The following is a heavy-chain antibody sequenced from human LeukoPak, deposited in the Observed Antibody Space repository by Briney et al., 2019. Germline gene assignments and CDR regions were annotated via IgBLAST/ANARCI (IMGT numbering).Heavy chain of an antibody. CDR2: IYYNGRT. D-gene: IGHD6-13*01. Sequence: SETLSLTCTVSGNSINNNNYYWGWIRQPPGEGLEWIGNIYYNGRTYYSPSLKSRGTISVDTSNNQFSLKLNSVTAADTAVYYCARIGSSWYRYYFDYWGQGTLVTVSS. CDR1: GNSINNNNYY. V-gene: IGHV4-39*01. J-gene: IGHJ4*02. CDR3: ARIGSSWYRYYFDY.